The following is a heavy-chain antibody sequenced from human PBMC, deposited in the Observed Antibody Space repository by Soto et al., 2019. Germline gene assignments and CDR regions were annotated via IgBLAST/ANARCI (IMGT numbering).Heavy chain of an antibody. CDR3: ARGGHVVVVTAALDY. J-gene: IGHJ4*02. V-gene: IGHV1-46*01. Sequence: QVQLVQSGAEVKKPGASVKVSCKASGDTFTDYYIHWVRQAPGQGLEWMGTVNPSGGHTTYAQHFLGRMTMTRDSSTSTLYMEVTRLTSEDTAVYYCARGGHVVVVTAALDYWGQGTLVTVSS. CDR1: GDTFTDYY. D-gene: IGHD2-21*02. CDR2: VNPSGGHT.